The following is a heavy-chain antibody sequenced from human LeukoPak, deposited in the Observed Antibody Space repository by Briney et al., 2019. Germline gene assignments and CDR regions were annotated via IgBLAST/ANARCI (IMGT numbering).Heavy chain of an antibody. Sequence: GGSLRLSCAASGFTVSSNYMSWVRQAPGKGLEWVSVIYSGGSTYYADSVKGRFTISRDSSKNTLYLQMNSLRAEDTAVYYCAREDYHYYGMDVWGQGTTVTVSS. CDR2: IYSGGST. V-gene: IGHV3-53*01. CDR3: AREDYHYYGMDV. CDR1: GFTVSSNY. J-gene: IGHJ6*02.